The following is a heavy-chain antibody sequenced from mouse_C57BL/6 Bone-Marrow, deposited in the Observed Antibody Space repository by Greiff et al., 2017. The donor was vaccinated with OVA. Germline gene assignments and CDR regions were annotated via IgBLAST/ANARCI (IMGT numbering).Heavy chain of an antibody. Sequence: VQLQQSGPELVKPGASVKISCKASGYSFTGYYMHWVKQSSEKSLEWIGEINPSTGGTSYNQKFKGKATLTVDKSSSTAYMQLKSLTSEYSAVDYGARRGYGSIHQAGIAYWGQGTLVTVSA. CDR1: GYSFTGYY. D-gene: IGHD1-1*01. CDR3: ARRGYGSIHQAGIAY. V-gene: IGHV1-43*01. CDR2: INPSTGGT. J-gene: IGHJ3*01.